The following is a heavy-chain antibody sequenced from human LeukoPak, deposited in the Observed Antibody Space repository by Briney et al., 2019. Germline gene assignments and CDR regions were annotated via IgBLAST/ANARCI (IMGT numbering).Heavy chain of an antibody. D-gene: IGHD3-22*01. CDR3: AKAYYYDSSGYLNWFDP. CDR2: ISGSGGST. CDR1: GFTFSSYA. Sequence: GGSLRLSCAASGFTFSSYAMSWVRQAPGKGLEWVSAISGSGGSTYYADSVKGRFAISRDNSKNTLYLQMNSLRAEDTAVYYCAKAYYYDSSGYLNWFDPWGQGTLVTVSP. V-gene: IGHV3-23*01. J-gene: IGHJ5*02.